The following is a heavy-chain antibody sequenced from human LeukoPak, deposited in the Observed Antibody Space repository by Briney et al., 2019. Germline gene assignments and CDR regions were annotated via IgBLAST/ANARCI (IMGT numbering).Heavy chain of an antibody. V-gene: IGHV3-23*01. D-gene: IGHD6-19*01. CDR2: ISGSGGEI. J-gene: IGHJ4*02. CDR3: ASPRVSGWFGLFDY. CDR1: GLTFSGYT. Sequence: GGSLRLSCVASGLTFSGYTMNWLRQAPGKGLEWVSTISGSGGEIHYAGSVEGRFTISRDNSRNTLYLQLNNLRPDDTAIYFCASPRVSGWFGLFDYWGQGTLVTVSS.